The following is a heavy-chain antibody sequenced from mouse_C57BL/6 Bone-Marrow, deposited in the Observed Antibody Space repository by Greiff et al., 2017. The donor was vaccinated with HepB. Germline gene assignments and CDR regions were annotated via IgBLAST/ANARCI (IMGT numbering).Heavy chain of an antibody. J-gene: IGHJ3*01. CDR2: FYPGSGSI. V-gene: IGHV1-62-2*01. Sequence: QVQLKESGAELVKPGASVKLSCKASGYTFTEYTIHWVKQRSGQGLEWIGWFYPGSGSIKYNEKFKDKATLTADKSSSTVYMELSRLTSEDSAVYFCARHERAVITTKSWFAYWGQGTLVTVSA. CDR1: GYTFTEYT. CDR3: ARHERAVITTKSWFAY. D-gene: IGHD1-1*01.